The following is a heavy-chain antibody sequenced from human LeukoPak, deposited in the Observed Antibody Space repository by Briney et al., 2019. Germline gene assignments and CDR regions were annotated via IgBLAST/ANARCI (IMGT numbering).Heavy chain of an antibody. V-gene: IGHV3-21*01. CDR3: ARALGGPRVYYFDY. CDR1: GFTFNSYS. D-gene: IGHD4-23*01. Sequence: GGSLRRYCAASGFTFNSYSMIWLRPAPGKGLEWVSSISSSSSYIYYADSVKGRFTISRDNAKNSLYLQMNSLRAEDTAVYYCARALGGPRVYYFDYWGQGTLVTVSS. J-gene: IGHJ4*02. CDR2: ISSSSSYI.